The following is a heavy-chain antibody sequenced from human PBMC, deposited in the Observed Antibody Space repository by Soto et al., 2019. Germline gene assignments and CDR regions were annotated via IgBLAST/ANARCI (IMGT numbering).Heavy chain of an antibody. CDR3: ARVKTDSGSYEGDYYMDV. CDR2: IIPILDVA. Sequence: QVQLVQSGAEVKKPGSSVRVSCKASGDIFSNYTISWVRQAPGQGLEWMGRIIPILDVANYPLRFQGRVTITADKYTSTLYSELSSLRSEDTAIYYCARVKTDSGSYEGDYYMDVWGKGTTVTVSS. CDR1: GDIFSNYT. J-gene: IGHJ6*03. V-gene: IGHV1-69*02. D-gene: IGHD3-10*01.